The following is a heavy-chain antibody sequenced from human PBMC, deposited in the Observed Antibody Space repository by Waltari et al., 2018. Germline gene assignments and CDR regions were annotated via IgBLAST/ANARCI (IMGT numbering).Heavy chain of an antibody. V-gene: IGHV3-49*04. CDR2: IKSKAYGGTT. Sequence: EVQLVASGGGLVQPGRSLRLSCRGSGFTFGAYPMSWVRQAPGKGREGVGSIKSKAYGGTTEYAESVKGRFTISRDDSKSMAYRQMNSLETEDTAVYYCTRVLGWGANAYWGQGTLVTVSS. CDR3: TRVLGWGANAY. J-gene: IGHJ4*02. D-gene: IGHD1-26*01. CDR1: GFTFGAYP.